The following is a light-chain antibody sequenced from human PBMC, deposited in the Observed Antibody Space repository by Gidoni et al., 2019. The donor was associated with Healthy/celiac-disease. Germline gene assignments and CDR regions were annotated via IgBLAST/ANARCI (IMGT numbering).Light chain of an antibody. V-gene: IGKV3-20*01. CDR2: GAS. CDR1: QRVSSSY. J-gene: IGKJ4*01. Sequence: DIVLTQSPGTLSLSPGERATLSCRASQRVSSSYLAWYQQKPGQAPTLLIYGASSRATGIPDRFSGSGSGTDFTLTISRLEPEDFAMYYCQQYGSSPLTFGGGTKVEIK. CDR3: QQYGSSPLT.